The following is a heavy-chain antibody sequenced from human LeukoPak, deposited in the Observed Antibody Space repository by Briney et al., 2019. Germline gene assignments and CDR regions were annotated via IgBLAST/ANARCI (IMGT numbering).Heavy chain of an antibody. CDR2: LYSGGAT. V-gene: IGHV3-66*01. Sequence: GGSLRLSCAASGFSVSGIHMNWVRQAPGKDLEWVSGLYSGGATYYSDSLGGRFTISRDPSKNTVYLQMNSLRAEDTAVYYCAKDSEWELLYPFDYWGQGTLVTVSS. J-gene: IGHJ4*02. D-gene: IGHD1-26*01. CDR1: GFSVSGIH. CDR3: AKDSEWELLYPFDY.